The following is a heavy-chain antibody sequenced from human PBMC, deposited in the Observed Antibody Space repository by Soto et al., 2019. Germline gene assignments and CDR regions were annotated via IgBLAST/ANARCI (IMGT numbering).Heavy chain of an antibody. Sequence: EVQLLEFGGGLIQPGGSLRLSCSASGFTFSNYAMGWVRQAPGKGLEWVSTISASGVSTYHADSVQGRFTVSRDNSKNTLYLQMNSLRAEDTAVYYCARDSVRYCRDGVCYQGYYYFAMDVWGQGTTVTVS. D-gene: IGHD2-8*01. J-gene: IGHJ6*02. V-gene: IGHV3-23*01. CDR2: ISASGVST. CDR3: ARDSVRYCRDGVCYQGYYYFAMDV. CDR1: GFTFSNYA.